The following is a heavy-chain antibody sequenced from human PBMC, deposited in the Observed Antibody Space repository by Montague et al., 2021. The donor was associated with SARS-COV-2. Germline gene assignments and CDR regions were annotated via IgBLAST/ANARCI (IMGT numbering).Heavy chain of an antibody. CDR2: ISGSFVRP. Sequence: SLRLSCEASGLTVSSYAMSWVRQAPGKVLEWVSAISGSFVRPYYXYSXQVRFTISRDNSKNTLYLQMNSLRAEDTAVSYCAKVSGNVVVVAATWFGFDYWGQGTLVTVSS. D-gene: IGHD2-15*01. V-gene: IGHV3-23*01. CDR1: GLTVSSYA. J-gene: IGHJ4*02. CDR3: AKVSGNVVVVAATWFGFDY.